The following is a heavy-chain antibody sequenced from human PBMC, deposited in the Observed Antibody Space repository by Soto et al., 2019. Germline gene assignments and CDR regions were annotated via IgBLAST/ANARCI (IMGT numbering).Heavy chain of an antibody. D-gene: IGHD2-8*01. CDR1: GFTFSSYG. Sequence: PGGSLRLSCAASGFTFSSYGMHWVRQAPGKGLEWVAVISYDGSNKYYADSVKGRFTISRDNSKNTLYLQMNSLRAEDTAVYYCAKDLDPLMVYVSPLGYWAQGTLVTVSS. CDR2: ISYDGSNK. CDR3: AKDLDPLMVYVSPLGY. V-gene: IGHV3-30*18. J-gene: IGHJ4*02.